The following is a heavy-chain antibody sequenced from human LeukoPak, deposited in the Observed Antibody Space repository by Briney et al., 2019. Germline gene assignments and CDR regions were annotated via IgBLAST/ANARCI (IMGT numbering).Heavy chain of an antibody. D-gene: IGHD3-10*02. Sequence: PGGSLRLSCAASGFTFSDYYMSWIRQAPGKGLEWVSSISGTSDYIHYADSVKGRFTTSRDNAKKSVYLQMNSLSAEDTAVYYCARDFYGAHGMFELDCWGQGTLVTVSS. CDR3: ARDFYGAHGMFELDC. V-gene: IGHV3-11*06. J-gene: IGHJ4*02. CDR1: GFTFSDYY. CDR2: ISGTSDYI.